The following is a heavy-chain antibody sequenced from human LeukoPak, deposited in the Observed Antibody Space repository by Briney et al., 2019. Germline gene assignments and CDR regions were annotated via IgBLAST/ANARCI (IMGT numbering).Heavy chain of an antibody. Sequence: SETLSLTCTVSGGSINTNNYYWAWIRQPPGKDLEWIGTIYYSGTTYYNPSLKSRVTISIDTSKNQFSLKLSSVTAADTAVYYCARGRRYYGSGSYYVKRGSNFDYWGQGTLVTVSS. D-gene: IGHD3-10*01. CDR3: ARGRRYYGSGSYYVKRGSNFDY. CDR2: IYYSGTT. J-gene: IGHJ4*02. CDR1: GGSINTNNYY. V-gene: IGHV4-39*01.